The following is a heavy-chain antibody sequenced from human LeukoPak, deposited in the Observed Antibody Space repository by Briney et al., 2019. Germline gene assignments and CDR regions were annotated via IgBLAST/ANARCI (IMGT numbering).Heavy chain of an antibody. Sequence: PGGSLRLSCAASGFTFSSYAMNWVRQAPGKGLEWVSGISGGGDSTYYADSVQGRFTISRDSSKNTLYLLMNSLRAEDTAVYYCAKDLVGRGTARQDYWGQGTLVTVSS. V-gene: IGHV3-23*01. CDR1: GFTFSSYA. CDR2: ISGGGDST. J-gene: IGHJ4*02. CDR3: AKDLVGRGTARQDY. D-gene: IGHD2-21*01.